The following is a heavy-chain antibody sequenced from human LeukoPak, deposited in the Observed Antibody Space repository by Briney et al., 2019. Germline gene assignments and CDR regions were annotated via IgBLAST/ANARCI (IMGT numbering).Heavy chain of an antibody. CDR3: ARSKDGYGYDYFDY. CDR1: GGSISSYY. V-gene: IGHV4-59*01. D-gene: IGHD5-18*01. CDR2: IYYSGST. J-gene: IGHJ4*02. Sequence: SETLSLTCTVSGGSISSYYWSWIRQPPGKGLEWIGYIYYSGSTNYNPSLKSGVTISVDTSKTQFTLKLSSGAATDTAVYYGARSKDGYGYDYFDYWGPGNLVTVSS.